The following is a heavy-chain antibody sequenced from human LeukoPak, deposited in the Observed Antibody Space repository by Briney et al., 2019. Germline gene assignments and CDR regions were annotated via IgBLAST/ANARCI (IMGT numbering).Heavy chain of an antibody. CDR3: ARGAPGGLLWFGELFLDAFDI. D-gene: IGHD3-10*01. CDR2: INHSGST. V-gene: IGHV4-34*01. Sequence: PSETLSLTCAVYGGSFSGYYWSWIRQPPGKGLEWIGEINHSGSTDYNPSLKSRVTISVDTSKNQFSLKLSSVTAADTAVYYCARGAPGGLLWFGELFLDAFDIWGQGTMVTVSS. J-gene: IGHJ3*02. CDR1: GGSFSGYY.